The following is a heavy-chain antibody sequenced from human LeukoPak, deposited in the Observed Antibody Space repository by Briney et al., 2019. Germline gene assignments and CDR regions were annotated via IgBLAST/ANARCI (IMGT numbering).Heavy chain of an antibody. CDR3: AKSMTLQWRGFFDL. D-gene: IGHD6-19*01. CDR1: GFTFSTYA. V-gene: IGHV3-23*01. CDR2: ISDSGANT. J-gene: IGHJ2*01. Sequence: PGGSLRLSCAASGFTFSTYAMSWVRQAPGKGLEWVSTISDSGANTYYADPVRGRFTISRDNSKNTLYLQKNSLRADDTAIYYCAKSMTLQWRGFFDLWGRRTHVTVSS.